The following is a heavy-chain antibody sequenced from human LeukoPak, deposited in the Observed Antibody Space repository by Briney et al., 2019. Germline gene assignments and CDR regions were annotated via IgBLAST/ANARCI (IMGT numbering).Heavy chain of an antibody. V-gene: IGHV3-53*01. J-gene: IGHJ6*02. Sequence: PGGSLRLSCAASGFTVSSNYMSWVRQAPGKGLEWVSVIYSGGSTYYADSVKGRFTTSRDNSKNTLYLQMNSLRAEDTAVYYCASGPSYCSSTSCYSDYYYGMDVWGQGTTVTVSS. D-gene: IGHD2-2*01. CDR1: GFTVSSNY. CDR3: ASGPSYCSSTSCYSDYYYGMDV. CDR2: IYSGGST.